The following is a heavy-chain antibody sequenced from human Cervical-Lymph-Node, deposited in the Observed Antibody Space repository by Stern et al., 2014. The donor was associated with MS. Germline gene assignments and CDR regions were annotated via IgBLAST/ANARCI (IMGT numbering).Heavy chain of an antibody. Sequence: QVQLQESGPGLVRPSGTLSLTCAVSGDSISNDNWWSWVRQPPGKGVECMGDVDHTGSDNYAPAVKRRVHISVDKSKTQFSVRLTSMTAADTAVYYCARDQGFQLMNSWGQGTLVIVSS. J-gene: IGHJ4*02. CDR3: ARDQGFQLMNS. CDR2: VDHTGSD. V-gene: IGHV4-4*02. D-gene: IGHD2-2*01. CDR1: GDSISNDNW.